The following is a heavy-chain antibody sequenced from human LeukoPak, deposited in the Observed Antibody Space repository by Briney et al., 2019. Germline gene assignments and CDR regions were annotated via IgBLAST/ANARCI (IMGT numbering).Heavy chain of an antibody. CDR2: IYSGGST. D-gene: IGHD3-3*01. J-gene: IGHJ6*02. CDR3: AREGRRLLEWLFPYYYGMDV. CDR1: GLTASSNY. Sequence: GGSLRLSCAASGLTASSNYMSWVRQAPGKGLEWVSVIYSGGSTYYADSVKGRFTISRDNSKNTLYLQMNSLRAEDTAVYYCAREGRRLLEWLFPYYYGMDVWGQGTTVTVSS. V-gene: IGHV3-66*01.